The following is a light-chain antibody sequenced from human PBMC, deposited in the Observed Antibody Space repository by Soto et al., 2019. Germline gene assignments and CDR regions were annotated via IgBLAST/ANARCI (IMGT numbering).Light chain of an antibody. CDR1: SSDVGGYNY. J-gene: IGLJ2*01. CDR3: SSYTSSSTLDVV. V-gene: IGLV2-14*01. Sequence: QAVLTQPASVSGSPGQSITISCTGTSSDVGGYNYVSWYQQPPGKAPKLMIYDVSNRPSGVSNRFSGSKSGNTASLTISGLQAEDEADYYCSSYTSSSTLDVVFGGGTQLTVL. CDR2: DVS.